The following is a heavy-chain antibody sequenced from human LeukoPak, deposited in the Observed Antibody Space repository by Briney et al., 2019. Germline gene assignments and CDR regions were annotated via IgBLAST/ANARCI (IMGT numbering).Heavy chain of an antibody. D-gene: IGHD6-13*01. Sequence: PGGSLRLSCAASGFTFSSYSMNWVRQAPGKGPEWVSSISSSSSYIYYADSVKGRFTISRDNAKNSLYLQMNSLRAEDTAVYYCARDQAIAAAGKGFDYWGQGTLVTVSS. J-gene: IGHJ4*02. CDR3: ARDQAIAAAGKGFDY. CDR1: GFTFSSYS. CDR2: ISSSSSYI. V-gene: IGHV3-21*01.